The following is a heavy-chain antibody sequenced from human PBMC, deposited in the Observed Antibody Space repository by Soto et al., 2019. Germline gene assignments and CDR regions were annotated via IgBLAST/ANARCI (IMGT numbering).Heavy chain of an antibody. CDR1: GGVFRNYA. J-gene: IGHJ5*01. CDR3: ARDRWGSYSFDS. CDR2: IIPVFGTA. D-gene: IGHD1-26*01. V-gene: IGHV1-69*01. Sequence: QVQLVQSGDEVKKPGSSGKVSCKASGGVFRNYAINWVRQAPGQGLEWMGGIIPVFGTADYPQKFQGRVTITADESTTTAYMEPTSLKTEDTAVYFCARDRWGSYSFDSWGQGTLVTVAS.